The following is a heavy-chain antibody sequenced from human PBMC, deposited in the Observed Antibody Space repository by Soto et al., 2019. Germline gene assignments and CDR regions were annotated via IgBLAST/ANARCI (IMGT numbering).Heavy chain of an antibody. V-gene: IGHV4-4*07. J-gene: IGHJ6*02. Sequence: SEILSLTCTVSVGSTSCFFWTWVRQPPGMPLEGLGHVAASGSTAYNPSLRSRLSLSLDVSKNRFSLELTSVTAADTATYLCARGGSTHYYYGLDVWGQGTTVTVSS. CDR1: VGSTSCFF. CDR2: VAASGST. CDR3: ARGGSTHYYYGLDV.